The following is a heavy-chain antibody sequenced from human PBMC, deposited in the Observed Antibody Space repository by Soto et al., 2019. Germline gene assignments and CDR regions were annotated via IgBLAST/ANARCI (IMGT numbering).Heavy chain of an antibody. CDR3: ERAANLVGGVKEVDYGMDV. D-gene: IGHD3-10*01. J-gene: IGHJ6*02. Sequence: SSVKVTCKASGGTFRSCAISWVRQAAGQGLEWMGGVIPIFGTANYAQKFQGRVTITADESTSTAYMELNSLRSEDTAVYYFERAANLVGGVKEVDYGMDVWGQGTMVTVSS. V-gene: IGHV1-69*13. CDR1: GGTFRSCA. CDR2: VIPIFGTA.